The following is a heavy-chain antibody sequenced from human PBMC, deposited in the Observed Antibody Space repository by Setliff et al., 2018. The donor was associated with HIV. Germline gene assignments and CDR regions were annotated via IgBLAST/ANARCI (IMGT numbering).Heavy chain of an antibody. CDR3: ASGIRIQLWEGDAFDI. CDR2: IIPIVTIA. CDR1: GGSFTSYT. Sequence: ASVKVSCKASGGSFTSYTFSWVRQAPGQGLEWMGRIIPIVTIAHYAEQFVGRVTITADKSTSTTYMEVSSLRSEDTAVYYCASGIRIQLWEGDAFDIWGQGTMVTVSS. J-gene: IGHJ3*02. V-gene: IGHV1-69*02. D-gene: IGHD5-18*01.